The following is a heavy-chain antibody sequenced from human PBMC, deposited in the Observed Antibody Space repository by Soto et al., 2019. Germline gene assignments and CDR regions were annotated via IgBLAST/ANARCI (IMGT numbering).Heavy chain of an antibody. CDR3: ASLTKITIFGVEYYYGMDV. CDR2: IYHSGST. V-gene: IGHV4-4*02. J-gene: IGHJ6*02. CDR1: GGSISSSNW. D-gene: IGHD3-3*01. Sequence: SETLSLTCAVSGGSISSSNWWSWVRQPPGKGLEWIGEIYHSGSTNYNPSLKSRVTISVDKSKNQFSLKLSSVTAADTAVYYCASLTKITIFGVEYYYGMDVWGQGTTVTVSS.